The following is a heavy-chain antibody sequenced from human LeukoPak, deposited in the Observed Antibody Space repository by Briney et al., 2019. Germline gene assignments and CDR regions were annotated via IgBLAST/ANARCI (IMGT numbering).Heavy chain of an antibody. J-gene: IGHJ6*02. CDR2: ISSSSSYI. CDR3: ARAGGYSYANYYYGMDV. CDR1: GFTFSSYS. V-gene: IGHV3-21*01. D-gene: IGHD5-18*01. Sequence: PGGSLRLSCAASGFTFSSYSMNWVRQAPGKGLEWVSSISSSSSYIYYADSVKGRFTISRDNAKNSLYLQTNSLRAEDTAVYYCARAGGYSYANYYYGMDVWGQGTTVTVSS.